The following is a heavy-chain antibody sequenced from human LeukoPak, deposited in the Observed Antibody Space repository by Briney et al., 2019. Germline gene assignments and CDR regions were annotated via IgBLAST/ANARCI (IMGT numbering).Heavy chain of an antibody. CDR3: ARGDAWGDY. J-gene: IGHJ4*02. D-gene: IGHD7-27*01. V-gene: IGHV4-39*07. CDR2: IYDSGST. CDR1: GGSINSGDDC. Sequence: SETLSLTCTVSGGSINSGDDCWSWVRQPPGKGLEWIGSIYDSGSTYYNPSLKSRVTISVDTSKNQFSLKLSSVTAADTAVYYCARGDAWGDYWGQGTLVTVSS.